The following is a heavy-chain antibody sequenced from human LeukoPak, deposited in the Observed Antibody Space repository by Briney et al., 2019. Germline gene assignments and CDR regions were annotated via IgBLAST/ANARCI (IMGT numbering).Heavy chain of an antibody. V-gene: IGHV1-8*03. CDR2: MNPNSGNT. Sequence: ASVKVSCKASGYTFTIYNINWVRQATGQGLEWMGWMNPNSGNTGYAQKFQGRVTITRNTSISTTYMELSSLRSEDTAVYYCARADGSSSNSYYHMDVWGKGTTVTVSS. CDR3: ARADGSSSNSYYHMDV. D-gene: IGHD6-6*01. J-gene: IGHJ6*03. CDR1: GYTFTIYN.